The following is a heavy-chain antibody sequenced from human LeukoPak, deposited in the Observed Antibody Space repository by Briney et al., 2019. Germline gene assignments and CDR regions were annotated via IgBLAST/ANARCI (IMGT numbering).Heavy chain of an antibody. D-gene: IGHD6-19*01. CDR2: IQSDGTNK. J-gene: IGHJ4*02. Sequence: PGGSLRLSCAASGFTFSSYDMHWVRQAPGKGLEWVAFIQSDGTNKYYADSVKGRFTISRDNSKNTLYLQMNSLRAEDAAVYYCAKDYVSVAGVFDYWGQGTLVTVSS. CDR3: AKDYVSVAGVFDY. V-gene: IGHV3-30*02. CDR1: GFTFSSYD.